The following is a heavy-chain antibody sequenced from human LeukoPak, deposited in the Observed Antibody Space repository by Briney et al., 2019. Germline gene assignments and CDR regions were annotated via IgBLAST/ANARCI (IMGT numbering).Heavy chain of an antibody. CDR2: INHSGST. V-gene: IGHV4-34*01. Sequence: SETLSLTCAVYGGSFSGYYWSWIRQPPGKGLEWIGEINHSGSTNYNPSLKSRVTISVDTSKNQFSLKLSSVTAADTAVYYCAREKLRYFDWLLYDAFDIWGQGTMVTVSS. CDR3: AREKLRYFDWLLYDAFDI. CDR1: GGSFSGYY. D-gene: IGHD3-9*01. J-gene: IGHJ3*02.